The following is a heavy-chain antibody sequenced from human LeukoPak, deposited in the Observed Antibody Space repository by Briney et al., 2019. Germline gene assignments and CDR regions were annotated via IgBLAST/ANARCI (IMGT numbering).Heavy chain of an antibody. CDR1: GFSFSNYG. CDR3: ARARIAAPLLDY. CDR2: ISDHGKSR. D-gene: IGHD6-13*01. J-gene: IGHJ4*02. Sequence: PGRSLRLSCAASGFSFSNYGMHWVRQAPGKGLGWVSYISDHGKSRNYVDSVKGRFTISRDNAKNSLYLQMSSLRVEDTAVYFCARARIAAPLLDYWGQGTLVTVSS. V-gene: IGHV3-48*04.